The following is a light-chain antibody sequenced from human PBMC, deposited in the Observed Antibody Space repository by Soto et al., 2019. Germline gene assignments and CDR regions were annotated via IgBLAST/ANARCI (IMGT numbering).Light chain of an antibody. CDR1: QSISSW. CDR2: DAS. V-gene: IGKV1-5*01. CDR3: QQYNSYPLT. Sequence: DIQMTQSPSTLSASVGDGVSITCRASQSISSWLAWFQQKPGKAPKLLIYDASNLESWVPSRFSGSESGTEFTLTISSLQPDDFATYYCQQYNSYPLTFGGGTRVEFK. J-gene: IGKJ4*01.